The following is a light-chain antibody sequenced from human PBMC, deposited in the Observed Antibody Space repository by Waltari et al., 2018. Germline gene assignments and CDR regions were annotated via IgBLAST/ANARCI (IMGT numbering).Light chain of an antibody. CDR3: MQGTHWPPWT. J-gene: IGKJ1*01. Sequence: DVVMTQSPLSLPVTLGQPASISCRSSQSLVHSDGNTYLNWFQQRPGQSPRRLIYKVSSRDSGVPDSFSGSGSGTDFTLKISRVEAEDVGVYYCMQGTHWPPWTFGQGTKVEIK. CDR2: KVS. CDR1: QSLVHSDGNTY. V-gene: IGKV2-30*02.